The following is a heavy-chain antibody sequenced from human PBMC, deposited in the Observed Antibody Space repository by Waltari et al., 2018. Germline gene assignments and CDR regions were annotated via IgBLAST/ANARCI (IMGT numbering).Heavy chain of an antibody. V-gene: IGHV4-4*07. Sequence: SYYWSWIRQPAGKGLEWIGRIYTSGSTNYNPSLKSRVTMSVDTSKNQFSLKLSSVTAADTAVYYCAREGTYCSSTSCYPIDYWGQGTLVTVSS. CDR2: IYTSGST. CDR1: SYY. D-gene: IGHD2-2*01. J-gene: IGHJ4*02. CDR3: AREGTYCSSTSCYPIDY.